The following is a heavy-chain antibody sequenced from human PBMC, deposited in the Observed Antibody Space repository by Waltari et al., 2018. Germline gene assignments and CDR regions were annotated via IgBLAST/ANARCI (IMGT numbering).Heavy chain of an antibody. D-gene: IGHD1-1*01. J-gene: IGHJ3*02. Sequence: EVQLVESGGGLIQPGGSLRLSCAASGFTVSSNYMSWVRQAPGKGLEWVSVIYSGGSTYYADSVKGRFTISRDNSKSTLYLQMNSLRAEDTAVYYCASGFGNDGGAFDIWGQGTMVTVSS. CDR1: GFTVSSNY. V-gene: IGHV3-66*03. CDR3: ASGFGNDGGAFDI. CDR2: IYSGGST.